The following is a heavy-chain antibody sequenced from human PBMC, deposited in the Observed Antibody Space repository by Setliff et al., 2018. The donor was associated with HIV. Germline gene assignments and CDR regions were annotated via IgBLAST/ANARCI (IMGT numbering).Heavy chain of an antibody. CDR3: ARDQADVYDYLLSGAFDF. J-gene: IGHJ3*01. CDR1: GASISSGNYY. D-gene: IGHD5-12*01. CDR2: IYTSGST. V-gene: IGHV4-61*02. Sequence: SETLSLTCTVSGASISSGNYYWSWIRQPAGKGLEWIGRIYTSGSTNYNPSLKSRVTISLDTSKNQFSLKLSSVTAADTAVYYCARDQADVYDYLLSGAFDFWGQGAMVTVSS.